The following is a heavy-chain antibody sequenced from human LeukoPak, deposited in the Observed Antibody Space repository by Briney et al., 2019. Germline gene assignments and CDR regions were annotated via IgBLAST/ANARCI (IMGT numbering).Heavy chain of an antibody. V-gene: IGHV4-59*08. Sequence: SETLSLTCHVSGVSMTNKYWSWIRQPPGKGLEWIGYVYSSGSANYSPSLQSRVTISVDTSMNQFSLTLNSVTAADTAVYYCARLEKDYDLLTYNQWSALDIWGQGTVVTVST. D-gene: IGHD3-9*01. CDR2: VYSSGSA. CDR3: ARLEKDYDLLTYNQWSALDI. J-gene: IGHJ3*02. CDR1: GVSMTNKY.